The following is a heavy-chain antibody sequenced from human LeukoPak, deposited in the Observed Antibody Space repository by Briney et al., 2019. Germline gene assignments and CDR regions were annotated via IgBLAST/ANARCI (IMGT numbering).Heavy chain of an antibody. V-gene: IGHV3-30*02. J-gene: IGHJ4*02. CDR3: AKDGSWSCTD. D-gene: IGHD2-8*02. CDR2: IAHHGSNN. CDR1: GFTFSRYA. Sequence: QPGGSLRLSCAASGFTFSRYAMHWVRQGPGKGLEWVAYIAHHGSNNYYADSVKGRFSISSDNSKRTLYLQMNSLRADDTAVYYCAKDGSWSCTDWGQGTLVTVSS.